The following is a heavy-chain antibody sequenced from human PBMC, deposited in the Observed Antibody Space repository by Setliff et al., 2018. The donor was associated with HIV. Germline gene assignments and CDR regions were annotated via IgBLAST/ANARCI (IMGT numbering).Heavy chain of an antibody. CDR2: IFVGDSTT. CDR3: AREGPKTYYFDY. CDR1: GYAFTSYH. Sequence: ASVKVSCKTSGYAFTSYHIHWVRQAPGQGLEWMGKIFVGDSTTHYAQRFQGRVTLTSDTSTNTVYMELSSLRSEDTAVYYCAREGPKTYYFDYWGQGTLVTVSS. V-gene: IGHV1-46*01. J-gene: IGHJ4*02.